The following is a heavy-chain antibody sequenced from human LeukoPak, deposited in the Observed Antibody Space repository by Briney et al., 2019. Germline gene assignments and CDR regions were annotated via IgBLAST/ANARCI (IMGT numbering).Heavy chain of an antibody. CDR2: IYSSGST. CDR1: GGSISNYY. V-gene: IGHV4-4*07. CDR3: ARGLAVAADRALDY. D-gene: IGHD2-15*01. J-gene: IGHJ4*02. Sequence: KPSETLSLTCTVSGGSISNYYWSWIRQPAGKGLGWIGRIYSSGSTDYNPSLKSRVTMSVDTSKNQFSVKVNSVTAADTAVYYCARGLAVAADRALDYWGQGTLVTVSS.